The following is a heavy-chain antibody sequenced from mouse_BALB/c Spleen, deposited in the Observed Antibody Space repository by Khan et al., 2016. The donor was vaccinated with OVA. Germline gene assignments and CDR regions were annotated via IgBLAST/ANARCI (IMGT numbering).Heavy chain of an antibody. V-gene: IGHV1-4*01. CDR2: INTNNGYT. CDR3: VRDGAYYRNNGCFAY. D-gene: IGHD2-5*01. CDR1: GYTFTSYT. Sequence: QVQLKESGAELARPGASVKMSCKASGYTFTSYTIHWIKLRPGKGLEWIGYINTNNGYTHYNQKFKETATLTSDKSSTTVYMQLSSLTSADSAVYKVVRDGAYYRNNGCFAYWGQGTLVTVSA. J-gene: IGHJ3*01.